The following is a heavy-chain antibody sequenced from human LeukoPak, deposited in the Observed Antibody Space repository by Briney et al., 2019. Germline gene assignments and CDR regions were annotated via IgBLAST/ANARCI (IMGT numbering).Heavy chain of an antibody. V-gene: IGHV3-7*01. D-gene: IGHD3-22*01. J-gene: IGHJ1*01. Sequence: GGSLRLSCEASGLTFSRDWMGWVRQAPGKGLEWVANIRQDGGETYYGDSVKGRFIISRDNAKNLLFLQMNRLRAEDTAVYYCATYSSLNTREFQYWGQGTLVTVSP. CDR3: ATYSSLNTREFQY. CDR2: IRQDGGET. CDR1: GLTFSRDW.